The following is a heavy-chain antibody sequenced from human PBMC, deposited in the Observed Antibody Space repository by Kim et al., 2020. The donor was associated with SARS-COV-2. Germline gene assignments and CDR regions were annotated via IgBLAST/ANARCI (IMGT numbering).Heavy chain of an antibody. J-gene: IGHJ6*02. D-gene: IGHD3-3*01. CDR1: GVSISNYY. V-gene: IGHV4-59*08. CDR2: IYYSGCT. CDR3: ARHRSSITLFGVVIINDMDV. Sequence: WETLSLTCTVSGVSISNYYWSWIRQAPGKGLEWIGYIYYSGCTNYNPALKSRVTVSVDTSTNQFSLKLSSVTAADTAVYHCARHRSSITLFGVVIINDMDVWGQGTTVTVSS.